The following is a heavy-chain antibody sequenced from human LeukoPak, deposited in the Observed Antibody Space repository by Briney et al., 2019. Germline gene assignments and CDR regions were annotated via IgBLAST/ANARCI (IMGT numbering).Heavy chain of an antibody. J-gene: IGHJ4*02. CDR3: ARDNFLDTPPVGFDH. CDR2: IYYSGST. CDR1: GGSISSGDYY. V-gene: IGHV4-30-4*01. D-gene: IGHD3-3*01. Sequence: SQTLSLTCTVSGGSISSGDYYWSWIRQPPGKGLEWIGYIYYSGSTYYNPSLKSRVTVSVDTSKNQFSLKLNSVTAADTALYYCARDNFLDTPPVGFDHWGQGTLVTVSS.